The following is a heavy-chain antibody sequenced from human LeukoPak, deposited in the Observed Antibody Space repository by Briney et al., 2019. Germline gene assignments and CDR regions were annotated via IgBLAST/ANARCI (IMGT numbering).Heavy chain of an antibody. V-gene: IGHV3-7*01. CDR3: ARDEKYYDSSYDAFDI. J-gene: IGHJ3*02. Sequence: GGSLRLSCAASGFTFSSYWMSWVRQAPGKGLEWVANIKQDGSEKYYVDSVKGRFTISRDNSKNTLYLQMNSLRAEDTAVYYCARDEKYYDSSYDAFDIWGQGTMVTVSS. CDR2: IKQDGSEK. D-gene: IGHD3-22*01. CDR1: GFTFSSYW.